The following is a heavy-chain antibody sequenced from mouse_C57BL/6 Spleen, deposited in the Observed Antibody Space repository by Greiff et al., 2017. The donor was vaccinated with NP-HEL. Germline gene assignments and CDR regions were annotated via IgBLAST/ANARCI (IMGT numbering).Heavy chain of an antibody. CDR3: ARMPLYYAMYY. Sequence: EVKVVESGGGLVKPGGSLKLSCAASGFTFSDYGMHWVRQAPEKGLEWVAYISSGSSTIYYADTVKGRFTISRDNAKNTLFLQMTSLRSEDTAMYYCARMPLYYAMYYWGQGTSVTVSS. CDR2: ISSGSSTI. CDR1: GFTFSDYG. V-gene: IGHV5-17*01. J-gene: IGHJ4*01.